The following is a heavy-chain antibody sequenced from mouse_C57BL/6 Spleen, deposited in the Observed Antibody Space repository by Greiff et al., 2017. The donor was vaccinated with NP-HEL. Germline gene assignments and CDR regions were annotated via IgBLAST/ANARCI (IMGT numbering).Heavy chain of an antibody. CDR2: IYPGSGNT. J-gene: IGHJ2*01. CDR1: GYTFTDYY. V-gene: IGHV1-76*01. CDR3: ARFFDY. Sequence: QVQLQQSGAELVRPGASVKLSCKASGYTFTDYYINWVKQRPGQGLEWIARIYPGSGNTYYNEKFKGKATLTAEKSSSTAYMQLSSLTSGDSAVYFCARFFDYWGQGTTLTVSS.